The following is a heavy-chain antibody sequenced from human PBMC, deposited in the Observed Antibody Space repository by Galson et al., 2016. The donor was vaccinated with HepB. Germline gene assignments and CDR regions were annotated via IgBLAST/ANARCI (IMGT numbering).Heavy chain of an antibody. Sequence: SLRLSCAASGFTFSYYWMSWVRQAPGKGLEWVANVKQDGGEKYYVDSVKGRFTIPRDNAKNSLFLQLNSLRAEDTAVYYCARLRFSSSWYKDYWGQGTLVTVSS. V-gene: IGHV3-7*01. CDR2: VKQDGGEK. D-gene: IGHD6-13*01. CDR1: GFTFSYYW. J-gene: IGHJ4*02. CDR3: ARLRFSSSWYKDY.